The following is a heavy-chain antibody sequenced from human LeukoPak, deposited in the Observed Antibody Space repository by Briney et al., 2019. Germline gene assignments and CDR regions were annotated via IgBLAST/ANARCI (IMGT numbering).Heavy chain of an antibody. CDR1: GFTFSRYW. Sequence: GALRLSCAASGFTFSRYWMHWVSQAPGQGLVWVSRINPDGRSTTYADSAKGRFTISRDNAKNTLYLQMNSLRAEDTAVYYCARVSETIFGVVINYFDYWGQGTLVTVSS. CDR2: INPDGRST. D-gene: IGHD3-3*01. CDR3: ARVSETIFGVVINYFDY. J-gene: IGHJ4*02. V-gene: IGHV3-74*01.